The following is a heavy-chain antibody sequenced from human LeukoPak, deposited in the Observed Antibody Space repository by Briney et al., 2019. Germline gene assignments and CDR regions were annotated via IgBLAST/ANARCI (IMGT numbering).Heavy chain of an antibody. CDR3: ARGVYSLFYDGINYFDF. Sequence: SETLSLTCAVYGGSFSGYYWSWIRQSPGKGLEWIGYMYKSGSTNYNPSLRSRVTISGDTSKNKFSLSLSSVTAADTAVYYCARGVYSLFYDGINYFDFWGQGRLVTVSS. V-gene: IGHV4-34*11. D-gene: IGHD2/OR15-2a*01. J-gene: IGHJ4*02. CDR2: MYKSGST. CDR1: GGSFSGYY.